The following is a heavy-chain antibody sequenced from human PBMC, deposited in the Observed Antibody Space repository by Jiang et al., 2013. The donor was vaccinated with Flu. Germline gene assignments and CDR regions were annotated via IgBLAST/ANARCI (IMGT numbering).Heavy chain of an antibody. CDR2: IWYDGSNK. V-gene: IGHV3-33*01. D-gene: IGHD6-13*01. J-gene: IGHJ4*02. Sequence: QLVESGGGVVQPGRSLRLSCAASGFTFSSYGMHWVRQAPGKGLEWVAVIWYDGSNKYYADSVKGRFTISRDNSKNTLYLQMNSLRAEDTAVYYCARDWGQGYSSSWWPAGTDYWGQGTLVTVSS. CDR1: GFTFSSYG. CDR3: ARDWGQGYSSSWWPAGTDY.